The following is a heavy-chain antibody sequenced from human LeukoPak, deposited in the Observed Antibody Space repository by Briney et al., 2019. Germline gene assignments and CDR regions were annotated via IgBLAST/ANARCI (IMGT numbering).Heavy chain of an antibody. CDR1: GYTFTSYG. V-gene: IGHV1-18*04. CDR2: ISAYNGNT. CDR3: ARVERFPGHYNVDY. J-gene: IGHJ4*02. D-gene: IGHD3-9*01. Sequence: GASVKVSCRASGYTFTSYGISWVRQAPGQGLEWMGWISAYNGNTNYAQKLQGRVTMTTDTSTSTAYMELRSLRSDDTAVYYCARVERFPGHYNVDYWGQGTLVTVSS.